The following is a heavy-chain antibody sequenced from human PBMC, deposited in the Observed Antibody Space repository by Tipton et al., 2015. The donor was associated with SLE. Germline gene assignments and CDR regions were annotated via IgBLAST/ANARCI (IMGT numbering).Heavy chain of an antibody. Sequence: TLSLTCAVYGGSFSGYYWSWIRQPPGKGLEWIGYIYYSGSTYYNPSLKSRVTISVDTSKNQFSLKLSSVTAADTAVYYCARMGGDIVVVTAASDAFDIWGQGTMVTVSS. D-gene: IGHD2-21*02. CDR1: GGSFSGYY. CDR3: ARMGGDIVVVTAASDAFDI. V-gene: IGHV4-34*01. CDR2: IYYSGST. J-gene: IGHJ3*02.